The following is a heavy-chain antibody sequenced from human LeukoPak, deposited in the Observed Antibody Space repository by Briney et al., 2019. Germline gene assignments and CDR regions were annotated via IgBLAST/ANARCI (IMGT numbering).Heavy chain of an antibody. Sequence: VASVKVCCNASGYTFTGYYMHWVRQAPGQGLEWMGRINPNSGGTNYEQKFQGRVTMTRDTSISTAYMELSRLRSDDTAVYYCARDQRTYYSSSSTSDYWGQGTLVTVSS. CDR2: INPNSGGT. J-gene: IGHJ4*02. D-gene: IGHD6-6*01. V-gene: IGHV1-2*06. CDR3: ARDQRTYYSSSSTSDY. CDR1: GYTFTGYY.